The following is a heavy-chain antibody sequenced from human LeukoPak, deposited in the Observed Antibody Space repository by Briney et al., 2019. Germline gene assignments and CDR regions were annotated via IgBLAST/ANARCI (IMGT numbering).Heavy chain of an antibody. D-gene: IGHD6-19*01. CDR3: ARGYSSGWYGSGGMDV. CDR2: IYYSGST. Sequence: SETLSLTCTVSGGSISSSSYYWGWIRQPPGKGLEWIGSIYYSGSTYYNPSLKSRVTISVDTSKNQFSLKLSSVTAADTAVYYCARGYSSGWYGSGGMDVWGQGTTVTVSS. J-gene: IGHJ6*02. CDR1: GGSISSSSYY. V-gene: IGHV4-39*07.